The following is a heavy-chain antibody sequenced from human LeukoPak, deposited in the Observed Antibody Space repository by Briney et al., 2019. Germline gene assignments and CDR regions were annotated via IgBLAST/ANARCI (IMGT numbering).Heavy chain of an antibody. CDR1: GFTFSSYW. CDR2: IKQDGSEK. CDR3: ARDWPSGYGYVSAFDI. D-gene: IGHD5-18*01. V-gene: IGHV3-7*01. J-gene: IGHJ3*02. Sequence: TGGSLRLSCAASGFTFSSYWMSWVRQAPGKGLEWVANIKQDGSEKYYVDSVKGRFTISRDNAKNSLYLQMNSLRAEDTAVYYCARDWPSGYGYVSAFDIWGQGTMVTVSS.